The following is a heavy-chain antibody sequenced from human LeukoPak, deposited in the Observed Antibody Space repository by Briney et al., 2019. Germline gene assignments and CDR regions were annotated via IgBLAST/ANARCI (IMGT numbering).Heavy chain of an antibody. V-gene: IGHV4-59*01. Sequence: NSSETLSLTCTVSGGSISSYYWSWIRQPPGKGLEWIGYIYYSGSTNYNPSLKSRVTISVDTSKNHFSLNLNSVTAADTAVYYCARYGYSYGPFDYWGQGTLVTVSS. D-gene: IGHD5-18*01. CDR1: GGSISSYY. J-gene: IGHJ4*02. CDR2: IYYSGST. CDR3: ARYGYSYGPFDY.